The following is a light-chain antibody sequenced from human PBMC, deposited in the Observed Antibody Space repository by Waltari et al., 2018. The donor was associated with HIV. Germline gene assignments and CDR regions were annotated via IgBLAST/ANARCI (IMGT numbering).Light chain of an antibody. Sequence: IRLNQSPSPVSGPAGDRGPITLRASPDVGNWLVWYQQKPGSAPERLIHDISTLQSGVPSRFSGSGSGTDFTLTISSLQPEDIATYYCQQANIFPLTFGGGTKVEIK. V-gene: IGKV1-12*01. J-gene: IGKJ4*01. CDR1: PDVGNW. CDR2: DIS. CDR3: QQANIFPLT.